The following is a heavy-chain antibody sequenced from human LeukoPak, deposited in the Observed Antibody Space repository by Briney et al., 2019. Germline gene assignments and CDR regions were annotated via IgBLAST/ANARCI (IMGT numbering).Heavy chain of an antibody. CDR2: INPNSGGT. CDR3: ARVGIQRFGVVIPYYFDY. Sequence: GASVKVSCKASGYTFTGYYMHWVRQAPGQGLEWMGWINPNSGGTNYAQKFQGRVTMTRDTSISTAYMELSRLRSDDTAVYYCARVGIQRFGVVIPYYFDYWGQGTLVTVSS. J-gene: IGHJ4*02. V-gene: IGHV1-2*02. CDR1: GYTFTGYY. D-gene: IGHD3-3*01.